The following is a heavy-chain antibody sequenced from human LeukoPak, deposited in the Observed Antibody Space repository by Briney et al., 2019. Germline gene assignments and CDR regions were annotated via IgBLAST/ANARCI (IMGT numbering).Heavy chain of an antibody. CDR1: DGSFNDYY. Sequence: SDTLSLTCAVYDGSFNDYYWSWIRQPPGKGLEWIGEIKHSGSTKYNPSVKSRVTISVDKSKNQFSLKLKSVTAADTAVYYCAGSSPSDAFDIWGQGTMVTVSS. V-gene: IGHV4-34*01. CDR2: IKHSGST. CDR3: AGSSPSDAFDI. J-gene: IGHJ3*02.